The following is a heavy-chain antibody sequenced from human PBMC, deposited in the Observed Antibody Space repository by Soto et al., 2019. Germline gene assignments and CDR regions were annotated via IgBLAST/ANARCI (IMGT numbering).Heavy chain of an antibody. Sequence: GGSLTLSCVGFGLFSIGHSMHCDRQPPGRGLEWVAAVLADGTVKNYLDSVKDRLCLSRHNRKQTLFLQMYRLPPEGTSVYFCVRELQRDLDAFDIWGQGTVVTVSS. CDR2: VLADGTVK. V-gene: IGHV3-33*05. J-gene: IGHJ3*02. CDR3: VRELQRDLDAFDI. CDR1: GLFSIGHS.